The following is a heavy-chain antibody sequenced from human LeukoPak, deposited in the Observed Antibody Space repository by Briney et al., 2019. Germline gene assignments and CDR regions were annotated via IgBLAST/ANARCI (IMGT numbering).Heavy chain of an antibody. CDR1: GGTFSSYA. V-gene: IGHV1-18*01. J-gene: IGHJ4*02. CDR2: ISAYNGNT. CDR3: ARVSYPWNYFDY. Sequence: ASVKVSCKASGGTFSSYAISWVRQAPGQGLEWMGWISAYNGNTNYAQKLQGRVTMTTDTSTSTAYMELRSLRSDDTAVYYCARVSYPWNYFDYWGQGTLVTVSS. D-gene: IGHD2-2*01.